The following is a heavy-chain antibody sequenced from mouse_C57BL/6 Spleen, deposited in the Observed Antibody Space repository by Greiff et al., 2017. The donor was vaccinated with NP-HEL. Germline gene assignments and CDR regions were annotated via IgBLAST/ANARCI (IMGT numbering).Heavy chain of an antibody. CDR1: GFTFTDYY. J-gene: IGHJ2*01. V-gene: IGHV7-3*01. CDR2: IRNKANGYTT. D-gene: IGHD4-1*02. Sequence: EVKLVESGGGLVQPGGSLSLSCAASGFTFTDYYMSWVRQPPGKALEWLGFIRNKANGYTTEYSASVKGRFTISRDNSQSILYLQMNALRAEDSATYYCARYPQLGRFDYWGQGTTLTVSS. CDR3: ARYPQLGRFDY.